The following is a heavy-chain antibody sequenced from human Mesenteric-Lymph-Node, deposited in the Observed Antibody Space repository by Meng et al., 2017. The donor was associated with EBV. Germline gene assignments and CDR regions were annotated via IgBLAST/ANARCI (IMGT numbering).Heavy chain of an antibody. V-gene: IGHV4-34*02. J-gene: IGHJ4*02. CDR2: NNLSGST. D-gene: IGHD6-19*01. CDR1: GGPFYWYD. Sequence: QLQLQPWGVRLIKPSGTLALTWDVTGGPFYWYDWTRISQPPGKWMEWIGENNLSGSTNTNPSLKGRVTISLATSTNPISPKLTSVTAADTAVYSCAKTGSSGWSDLDYWGRGILVTVSS. CDR3: AKTGSSGWSDLDY.